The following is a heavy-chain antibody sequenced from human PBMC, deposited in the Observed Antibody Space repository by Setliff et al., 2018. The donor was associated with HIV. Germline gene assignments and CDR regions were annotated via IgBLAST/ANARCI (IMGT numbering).Heavy chain of an antibody. CDR1: GGTFSSYA. CDR2: FIPIFGTA. CDR3: AKDRDYGDRGDAFDI. Sequence: SVKVSCKASGGTFSSYAISGVRQAPGQGLEWMGGFIPIFGTANYAQKFQGRVTITADESTSTAYMELSSRRSEDTAVYYCAKDRDYGDRGDAFDIWGQGIMVTVSS. D-gene: IGHD4-17*01. J-gene: IGHJ3*02. V-gene: IGHV1-69*13.